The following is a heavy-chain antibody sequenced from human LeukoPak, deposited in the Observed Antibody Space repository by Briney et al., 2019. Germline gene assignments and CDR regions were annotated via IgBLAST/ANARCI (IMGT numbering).Heavy chain of an antibody. CDR1: GGSISSSSYY. J-gene: IGHJ5*02. D-gene: IGHD6-13*01. CDR3: ARDEGIAEPNKGDNWFDP. CDR2: IYYSGST. Sequence: SETLSLTCTVSGGSISSSSYYWGWIRQPPGKGLEWIGSIYYSGSTYYNPSLKSRVTISVDTSKNQFSLKLSSVTAADTAVYYCARDEGIAEPNKGDNWFDPWGQGTLVTVSS. V-gene: IGHV4-39*07.